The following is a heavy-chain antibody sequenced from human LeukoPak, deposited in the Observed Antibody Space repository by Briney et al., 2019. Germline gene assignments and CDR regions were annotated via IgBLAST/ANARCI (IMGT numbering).Heavy chain of an antibody. D-gene: IGHD2-15*01. Sequence: SETLSLTCTVSGGSISSGGYYWSWIRQHPGKGLEWIGYIYYSGSTYYNPSLKSRVTISVDTSKNQFSLKLSSVTAAGTAVYYCARVGCSGGSCYFDYWGQGTLVTVSS. CDR3: ARVGCSGGSCYFDY. CDR2: IYYSGST. V-gene: IGHV4-31*03. J-gene: IGHJ4*02. CDR1: GGSISSGGYY.